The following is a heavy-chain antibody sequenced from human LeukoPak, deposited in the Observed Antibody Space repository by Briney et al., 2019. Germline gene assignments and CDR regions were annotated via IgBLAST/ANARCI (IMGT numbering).Heavy chain of an antibody. CDR3: ARGRSYYYGSGSYYNDQGNAFDI. J-gene: IGHJ3*02. CDR1: GGSFSGYY. Sequence: PESLSLTCAVNGGSFSGYYWSWIRQPPGKGLEWIGEINHSKSTNYNPSLKRRVTITVDTSKNQFSLKLSSVTAADTAVYYCARGRSYYYGSGSYYNDQGNAFDIWGQGTMVTVSS. CDR2: INHSKST. V-gene: IGHV4-34*01. D-gene: IGHD3-10*01.